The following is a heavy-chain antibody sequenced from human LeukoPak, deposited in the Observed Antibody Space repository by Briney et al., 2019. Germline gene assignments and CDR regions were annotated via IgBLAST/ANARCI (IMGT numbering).Heavy chain of an antibody. J-gene: IGHJ4*02. Sequence: GGSLRLSCAASGFTFSSYAMHWVRQAPGKGLEWVAVISYDGSNKYYADSVKGRFTISRDNSKNTLYLQMNSLRAEDTAVYYCARVGYSGSYGGIDYWGQGTLVTVSS. CDR1: GFTFSSYA. V-gene: IGHV3-30*04. D-gene: IGHD1-26*01. CDR3: ARVGYSGSYGGIDY. CDR2: ISYDGSNK.